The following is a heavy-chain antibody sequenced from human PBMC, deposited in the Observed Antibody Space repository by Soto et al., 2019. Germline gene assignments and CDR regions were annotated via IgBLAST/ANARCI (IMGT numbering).Heavy chain of an antibody. Sequence: GGSLRLSCAASGFTFSSYSMNWVRQAPGKGLEWVSSISSSSSYIYYADSVKGRFTISRDNAKNSLYLQMNSLRAEDTAVYYCARLSLYSSSWTGENWFDPWGQGTLVTVSS. CDR2: ISSSSSYI. V-gene: IGHV3-21*01. CDR3: ARLSLYSSSWTGENWFDP. CDR1: GFTFSSYS. D-gene: IGHD6-13*01. J-gene: IGHJ5*02.